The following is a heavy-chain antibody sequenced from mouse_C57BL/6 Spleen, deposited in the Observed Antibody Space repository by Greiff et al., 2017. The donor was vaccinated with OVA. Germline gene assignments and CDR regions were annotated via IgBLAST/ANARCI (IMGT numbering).Heavy chain of an antibody. CDR2: INYDGSST. Sequence: EVQVVESEGGLVQPGSSMKLSCTASGFTFSDYYMAWVRQVPEKGLEWVANINYDGSSTYYLDSLKSRFIISRDNAKNILYLQMSSLKSEDTATYYCARALLPGHPWFAYWGQGTLVTVSA. D-gene: IGHD1-1*01. J-gene: IGHJ3*01. V-gene: IGHV5-16*01. CDR1: GFTFSDYY. CDR3: ARALLPGHPWFAY.